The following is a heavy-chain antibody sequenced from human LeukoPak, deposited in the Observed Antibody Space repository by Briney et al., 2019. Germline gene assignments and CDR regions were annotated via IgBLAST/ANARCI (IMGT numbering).Heavy chain of an antibody. J-gene: IGHJ4*02. D-gene: IGHD3-16*02. CDR3: ARQGRYGYVWGSYRSPFDY. V-gene: IGHV4-39*01. CDR1: GGSISSSSYY. CDR2: IYYSGST. Sequence: PSETLSLTCTVSGGSISSSSYYWGWIRQPPGKGLEWIGSIYYSGSTYYNPSLKSRVTISVDTSKNQFSLKLSSVTAADTAVYYCARQGRYGYVWGSYRSPFDYWGQGTLVTVSS.